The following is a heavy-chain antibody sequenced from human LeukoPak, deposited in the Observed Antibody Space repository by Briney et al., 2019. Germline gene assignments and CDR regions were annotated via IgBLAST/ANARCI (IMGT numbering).Heavy chain of an antibody. J-gene: IGHJ4*02. CDR3: AKDGSSPYLMTTATTHTDY. V-gene: IGHV3-23*01. D-gene: IGHD4-17*01. CDR1: GFTFSSYA. CDR2: ISGSGGST. Sequence: GGSLRLSCAASGFTFSSYAMSWVRQAPGKGLEWVSAISGSGGSTYYADSVKGRFTISRDNSKNTLYLQMNSLRAEDTAVYYCAKDGSSPYLMTTATTHTDYWGQGTLVTVSS.